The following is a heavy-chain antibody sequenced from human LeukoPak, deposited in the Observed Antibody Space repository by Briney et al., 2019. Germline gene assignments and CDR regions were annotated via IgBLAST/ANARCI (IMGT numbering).Heavy chain of an antibody. CDR3: ARDFGSYGTYWYFDL. Sequence: ASVKVSCKASGYTFTSYYMHWVRQAPGQGLEWMGIINPSGGSTSYAQKFQGRVTMTRDTSTSTVYMELSSLRSEDTAVYYCARDFGSYGTYWYFDLWGRGTLVTVSS. V-gene: IGHV1-46*01. CDR1: GYTFTSYY. J-gene: IGHJ2*01. D-gene: IGHD1-26*01. CDR2: INPSGGST.